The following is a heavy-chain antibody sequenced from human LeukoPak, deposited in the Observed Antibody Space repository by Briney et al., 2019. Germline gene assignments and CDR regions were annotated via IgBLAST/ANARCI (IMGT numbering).Heavy chain of an antibody. CDR2: IYYSGRT. D-gene: IGHD3-22*01. J-gene: IGHJ4*02. CDR1: GGSISSYY. CDR3: ASSDYLSRTFDY. V-gene: IGHV4-59*01. Sequence: SETLSLICTVSGGSISSYYWSWIRQPPGKGLEWIGYIYYSGRTNYNPSLKSRVTISVDTSKNQFSLKLSSVTAADTAVYYCASSDYLSRTFDYWGQGTLVTVSS.